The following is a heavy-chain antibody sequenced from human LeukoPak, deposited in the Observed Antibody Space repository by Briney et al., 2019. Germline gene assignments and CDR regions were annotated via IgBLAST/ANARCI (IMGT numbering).Heavy chain of an antibody. D-gene: IGHD2-2*01. V-gene: IGHV1-69*04. Sequence: ASVKVSCKASGGTFSSYAISWVRQAPGQGLEWMGRIIPIFGIANYAQKFQGRVTITADKSTSTAYMELGSLRSEDTAVYYCASDPSPPNFDMDVWGQGTTVTVSS. J-gene: IGHJ6*02. CDR2: IIPIFGIA. CDR3: ASDPSPPNFDMDV. CDR1: GGTFSSYA.